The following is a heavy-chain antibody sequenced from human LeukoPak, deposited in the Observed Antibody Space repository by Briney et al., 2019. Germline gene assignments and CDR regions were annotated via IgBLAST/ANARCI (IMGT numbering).Heavy chain of an antibody. CDR3: ASYYYDSSGSLDY. J-gene: IGHJ4*02. Sequence: SVKVSCKASGGTFSSYAISWVRQAPGQGLEWMGRIIPIFGTANYAQKFQGRVTITTDESTSTVYMELSSLRSEDTAVYYCASYYYDSSGSLDYWGQGTLVTVSS. CDR2: IIPIFGTA. CDR1: GGTFSSYA. V-gene: IGHV1-69*05. D-gene: IGHD3-22*01.